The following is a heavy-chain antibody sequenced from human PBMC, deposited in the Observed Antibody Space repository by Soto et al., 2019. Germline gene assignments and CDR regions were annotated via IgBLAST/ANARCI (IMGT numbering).Heavy chain of an antibody. CDR2: IRDKADNYAT. V-gene: IGHV3-73*02. CDR1: GFTFSGST. Sequence: EVQLVESGGGLVQPGGSLKLSCAASGFTFSGSTMHWVRQASGGGLEWVGGIRDKADNYATTYSASVMGRFTISRDASENTSYLQMSSLKAEDTAVYYCAREYYGSGSFRFDYWGQGTLVTVSS. CDR3: AREYYGSGSFRFDY. J-gene: IGHJ4*02. D-gene: IGHD3-10*01.